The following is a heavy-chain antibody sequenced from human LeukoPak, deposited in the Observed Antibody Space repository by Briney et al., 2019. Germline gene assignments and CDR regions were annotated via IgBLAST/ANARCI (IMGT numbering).Heavy chain of an antibody. V-gene: IGHV1-18*01. Sequence: GASVKVSCKTSGYSENFYGITWVRQVAGQGLEWMGWISAQHGQTEYAPNSQDRVTMTTDTYTNTAYMELRSLRSEDTAVYYCARGLMGSEHLATLDYWGQETLVTVSS. CDR3: ARGLMGSEHLATLDY. CDR1: GYSENFYG. CDR2: ISAQHGQT. D-gene: IGHD6-25*01. J-gene: IGHJ4*02.